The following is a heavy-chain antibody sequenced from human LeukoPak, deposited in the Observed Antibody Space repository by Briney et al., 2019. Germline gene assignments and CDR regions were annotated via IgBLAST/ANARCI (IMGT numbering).Heavy chain of an antibody. Sequence: SQTLSLTCTVSGGSISSGDYYWSWIRQPPGKGLEWIGYIYYSGSTYYNPSLKSRVTISVDTSKNQFSLNLSSVTAADTAVYYCARVCTVLIGHYYGIDVWGQGTTVTVSS. CDR2: IYYSGST. J-gene: IGHJ6*02. V-gene: IGHV4-30-4*01. D-gene: IGHD4-17*01. CDR1: GGSISSGDYY. CDR3: ARVCTVLIGHYYGIDV.